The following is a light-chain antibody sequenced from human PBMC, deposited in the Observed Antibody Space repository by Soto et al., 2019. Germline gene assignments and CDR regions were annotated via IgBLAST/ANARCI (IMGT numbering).Light chain of an antibody. CDR1: QGISSY. J-gene: IGKJ1*01. V-gene: IGKV1-8*01. CDR2: AAS. Sequence: AIRMTQSPSSLSASTGDRVTITSRASQGISSYLAWYQQKPGKAPKLLIYAASTLQSGVPSRFSGSGSGTDFTLTISCLQSEDFATYYCQQYYSYPRTFGQGTKVEIK. CDR3: QQYYSYPRT.